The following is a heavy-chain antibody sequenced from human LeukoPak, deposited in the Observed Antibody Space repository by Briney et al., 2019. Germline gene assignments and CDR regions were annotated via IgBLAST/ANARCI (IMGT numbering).Heavy chain of an antibody. Sequence: PSETLSLTCTVSGGSISNYFWSWIRQSPGKGLEWIGYVYYTGSTNYNPSLESRVTISVDTSNNQFSLNLRSVTAADTAVYYCASGSSYYDFWSGGTWGQGTLVTVSS. CDR2: VYYTGST. CDR1: GGSISNYF. V-gene: IGHV4-59*01. D-gene: IGHD3-3*01. CDR3: ASGSSYYDFWSGGT. J-gene: IGHJ5*02.